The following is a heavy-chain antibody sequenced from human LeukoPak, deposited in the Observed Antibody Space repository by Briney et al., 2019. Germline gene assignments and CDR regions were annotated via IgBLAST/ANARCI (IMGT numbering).Heavy chain of an antibody. Sequence: GGSLRLSCAASGFTFSSYAMSWVRQAPGKGLEWVTAISGSGGSTYYADSVKGRFTISRDNSKNTLYLQMNSLRAEDTAVYYCAKDRHYYDSSGYYYWNFDLWGRGTLVTVSS. CDR1: GFTFSSYA. CDR2: ISGSGGST. V-gene: IGHV3-23*01. D-gene: IGHD3-22*01. CDR3: AKDRHYYDSSGYYYWNFDL. J-gene: IGHJ2*01.